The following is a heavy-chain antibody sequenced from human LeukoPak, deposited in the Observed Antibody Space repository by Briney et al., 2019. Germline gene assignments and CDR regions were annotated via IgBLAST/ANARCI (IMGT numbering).Heavy chain of an antibody. J-gene: IGHJ3*02. D-gene: IGHD6-13*01. CDR1: GGSISSYY. CDR3: ARDLMAAARGYDAFDI. V-gene: IGHV4-59*01. CDR2: IYYSGST. Sequence: SETLSLTCTVFGGSISSYYWSWIRQPPGKGLEWIGYIYYSGSTNYNPSLKSRVTISVDTSNNQFSLKLSSVTAADTAVYYCARDLMAAARGYDAFDIWGQGTMVTVSS.